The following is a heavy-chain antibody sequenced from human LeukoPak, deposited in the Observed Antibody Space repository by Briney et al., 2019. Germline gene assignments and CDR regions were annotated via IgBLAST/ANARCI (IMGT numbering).Heavy chain of an antibody. CDR2: IYSDNT. J-gene: IGHJ4*02. Sequence: PGGSLRLSCAGSGFNFSSYSMSWVRQAPWKGLEWVSFIYSDNTHYSDSVKGRFTISRDNSKNTLYLQMNSLRAEDTAVYYCARRAGAYSHPYDYWGQGTLVTVSS. CDR3: ARRAGAYSHPYDY. D-gene: IGHD4/OR15-4a*01. CDR1: GFNFSSYS. V-gene: IGHV3-53*01.